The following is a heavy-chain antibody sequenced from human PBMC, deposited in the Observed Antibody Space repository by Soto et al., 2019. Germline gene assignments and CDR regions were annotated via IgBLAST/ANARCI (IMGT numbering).Heavy chain of an antibody. CDR2: IYATGTT. V-gene: IGHV4-4*07. J-gene: IGHJ5*02. Sequence: PSETLSLTCTVSGAAISGFYWSWIRKSAGKGLEWIGRIYATGTTDYNPSLKSRVMMSVDTSKKQFSLKLRSVTAADTAVYYCVRDGTKTLRDWFDPWGQGISVTVSS. D-gene: IGHD1-1*01. CDR1: GAAISGFY. CDR3: VRDGTKTLRDWFDP.